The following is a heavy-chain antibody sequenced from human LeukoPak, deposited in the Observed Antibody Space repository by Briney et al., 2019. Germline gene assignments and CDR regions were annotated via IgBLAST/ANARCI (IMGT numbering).Heavy chain of an antibody. CDR1: GFTFSDHH. CDR2: SKNKDYAYST. CDR3: TRIFYYGTRGYYPDF. Sequence: GGSLRLSCAASGFTFSDHHMDWVRQAPGKGLEWIGRSKNKDYAYSTVYAASVKGRFTFSRDDPKNSLYLQMNSLTTEDTAVYYCTRIFYYGTRGYYPDFWGQGTLVTASS. D-gene: IGHD3-10*01. J-gene: IGHJ4*02. V-gene: IGHV3-72*01.